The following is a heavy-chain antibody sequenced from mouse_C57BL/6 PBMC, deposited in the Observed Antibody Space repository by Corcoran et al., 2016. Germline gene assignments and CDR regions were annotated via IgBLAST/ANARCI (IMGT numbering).Heavy chain of an antibody. Sequence: EVQLQQSGPELVKPGASVKISCKASGYTFTDYYMNWVQQSHGKSLEWIGDINPNNGGTSYNQKFKGKATLTVDKSSSTAYMELRSLTSEDSAVYYCARGVYDGYYFYYYAMDYWGQGTSVTVSS. J-gene: IGHJ4*01. CDR2: INPNNGGT. CDR1: GYTFTDYY. V-gene: IGHV1-26*01. CDR3: ARGVYDGYYFYYYAMDY. D-gene: IGHD2-3*01.